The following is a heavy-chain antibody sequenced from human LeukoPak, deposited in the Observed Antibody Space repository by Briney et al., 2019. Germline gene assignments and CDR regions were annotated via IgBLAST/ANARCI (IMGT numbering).Heavy chain of an antibody. CDR2: ISNNGGDT. J-gene: IGHJ4*02. CDR3: AKDFVAATGLLES. V-gene: IGHV3-23*01. Sequence: PGGSLRLSCEGSGFTFSSHAMTWVRQAPGKGLEWVAGISNNGGDTFYAESVKGRFTISRDNSKNTVYLQLNSVRGDDTGVYYCAKDFVAATGLLESRGQGTLVTVSS. D-gene: IGHD6-13*01. CDR1: GFTFSSHA.